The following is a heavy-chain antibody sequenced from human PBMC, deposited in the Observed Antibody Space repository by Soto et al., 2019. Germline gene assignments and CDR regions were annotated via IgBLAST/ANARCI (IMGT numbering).Heavy chain of an antibody. CDR1: GFTFSSYW. D-gene: IGHD2-21*02. J-gene: IGHJ4*02. CDR2: INTNGSSI. CDR3: AMGSAVVTF. Sequence: EVHLVESGGGLVQPGGSLRLSCAASGFTFSSYWMHWVRQAPGKGLVWVSRINTNGSSISYADSVKGRFSISRDKAKNTLYLEMNSLRVEDTAVYFCAMGSAVVTFGGQGTLVTVSS. V-gene: IGHV3-74*01.